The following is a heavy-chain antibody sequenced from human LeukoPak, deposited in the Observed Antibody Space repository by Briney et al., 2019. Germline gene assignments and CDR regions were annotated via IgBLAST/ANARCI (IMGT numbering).Heavy chain of an antibody. CDR3: ARGGGHLDC. CDR1: GFTFSSYS. Sequence: GGSLRLSCAASGFTFSSYSMNWVRQAPGKGLEWVANIKQDGSDKYYLTSVRGRFTISRDNAKNSLFLQMNSLRVEDTAVYYCARGGGHLDCWGQGTLVTVSS. D-gene: IGHD4-23*01. J-gene: IGHJ4*02. CDR2: IKQDGSDK. V-gene: IGHV3-7*03.